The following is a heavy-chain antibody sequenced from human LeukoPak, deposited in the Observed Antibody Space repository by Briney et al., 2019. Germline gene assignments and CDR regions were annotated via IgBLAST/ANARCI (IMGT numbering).Heavy chain of an antibody. CDR3: SKCRGSTLTNIDF. Sequence: PGGSLRLSCAASGFAFSSFAMTWVRQSPGKGLEWVSSVSDSGVNTYYAGSVRGRFTVSRDNFKNILYLQMNSLTVEDTAFYYCSKCRGSTLTNIDFWGQGALVTVSS. CDR1: GFAFSSFA. CDR2: VSDSGVNT. J-gene: IGHJ4*02. V-gene: IGHV3-23*01. D-gene: IGHD4-11*01.